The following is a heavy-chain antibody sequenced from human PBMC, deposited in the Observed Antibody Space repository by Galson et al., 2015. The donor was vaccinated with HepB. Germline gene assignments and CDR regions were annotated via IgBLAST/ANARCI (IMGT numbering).Heavy chain of an antibody. CDR2: ISYSGGT. D-gene: IGHD2-21*02. CDR1: GGSITASSYY. Sequence: LSLTCTVSGGSITASSYYWGWIRQPPGKGLEWIGSISYSGGTYYNPSLRGRVTISEDTSKNQFSLKLRSVTAADTALYYCTRHRDFWYFDLWGRGTLVTVSS. J-gene: IGHJ2*01. V-gene: IGHV4-39*01. CDR3: TRHRDFWYFDL.